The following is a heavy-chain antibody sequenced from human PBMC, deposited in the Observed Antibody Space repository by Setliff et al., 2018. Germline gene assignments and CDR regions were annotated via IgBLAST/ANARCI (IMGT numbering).Heavy chain of an antibody. CDR2: INPSSGAT. D-gene: IGHD3-16*01. CDR3: ARDGGGDSDAFDI. J-gene: IGHJ3*02. CDR1: GYTFTSYA. V-gene: IGHV1-2*06. Sequence: ASVKVSCKASGYTFTSYAMNWVRQAPGQGLEWMGRINPSSGATIYAQKFQGRVTRTSDTSISTAYMELGRLRSDDTAVYFCARDGGGDSDAFDIWGQGTMVTVSS.